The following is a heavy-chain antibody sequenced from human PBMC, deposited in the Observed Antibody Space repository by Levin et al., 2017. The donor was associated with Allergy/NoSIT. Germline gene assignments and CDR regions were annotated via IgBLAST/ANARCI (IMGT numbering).Heavy chain of an antibody. CDR3: AGTRLRLGEPPKYYYGMDV. CDR2: ISSSSSYI. V-gene: IGHV3-21*01. Sequence: GGSLRLSCAASGFTFSSYSMNWVRQAPGKGLEWVSSISSSSSYIYYADSVKGRFTISRDNAKNSLYLQMNSLRAEDTAVYYCAGTRLRLGEPPKYYYGMDVWGQGTTVTVSS. CDR1: GFTFSSYS. J-gene: IGHJ6*02. D-gene: IGHD3-16*01.